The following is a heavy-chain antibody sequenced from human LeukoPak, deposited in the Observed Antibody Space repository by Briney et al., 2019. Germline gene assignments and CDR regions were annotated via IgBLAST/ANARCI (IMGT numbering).Heavy chain of an antibody. CDR2: LYYSGST. CDR3: SRAYCGGDCYFDA. Sequence: SETLSLTCTVSGGAINYYYWNCIRQPPRKGLEWIGYLYYSGSTNYNPSLKSRVTISVDTSKNQFFLQLSSVTAADPAVYYCSRAYCGGDCYFDAWGQGTLVTVSS. V-gene: IGHV4-59*01. CDR1: GGAINYYY. D-gene: IGHD2-21*01. J-gene: IGHJ4*02.